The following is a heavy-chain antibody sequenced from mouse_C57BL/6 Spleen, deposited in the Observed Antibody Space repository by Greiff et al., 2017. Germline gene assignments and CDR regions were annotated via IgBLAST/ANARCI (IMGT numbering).Heavy chain of an antibody. Sequence: QLQESGPELVKPGASVKISCKASGYSFTDYNMNWVKQSNGKSLEWIGVINPNYGTTSYNQKFKGKATLTVDQSSSTAYMQLNSLTSEDSAVYYCARTSYGSSYDYFDYWGQGTTLTVSS. V-gene: IGHV1-39*01. D-gene: IGHD1-1*01. CDR3: ARTSYGSSYDYFDY. CDR1: GYSFTDYN. J-gene: IGHJ2*01. CDR2: INPNYGTT.